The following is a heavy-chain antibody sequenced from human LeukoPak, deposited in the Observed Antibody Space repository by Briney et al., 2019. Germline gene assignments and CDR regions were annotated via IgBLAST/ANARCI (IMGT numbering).Heavy chain of an antibody. V-gene: IGHV1-69*05. CDR3: AATTDSSSWYEVLWYFDY. CDR2: IIPIFGTA. D-gene: IGHD6-13*01. CDR1: GGTFISYG. J-gene: IGHJ4*02. Sequence: ASVKVSCKASGGTFISYGISWVRQAPGQGIEWMGRIIPIFGTANYAQKFQGRVTITTDESTSTAYMELSSLRSEDTAVYYCAATTDSSSWYEVLWYFDYWGQGTLVTVSS.